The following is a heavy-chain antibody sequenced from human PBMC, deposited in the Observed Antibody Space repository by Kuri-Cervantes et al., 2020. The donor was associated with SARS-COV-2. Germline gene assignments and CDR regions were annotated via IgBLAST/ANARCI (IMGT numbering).Heavy chain of an antibody. Sequence: GGSLRLSCAASGFTFSSYGMHWVRQAPGEGLEWVAFIRYDGSNKYYADPVKGRFTISRDNSKNTLYLRMNSLRAEDTAVYYCARVVEWMVYYYMDVWGKGTTVTVSS. D-gene: IGHD1-26*01. J-gene: IGHJ6*03. CDR3: ARVVEWMVYYYMDV. CDR1: GFTFSSYG. V-gene: IGHV3-30*02. CDR2: IRYDGSNK.